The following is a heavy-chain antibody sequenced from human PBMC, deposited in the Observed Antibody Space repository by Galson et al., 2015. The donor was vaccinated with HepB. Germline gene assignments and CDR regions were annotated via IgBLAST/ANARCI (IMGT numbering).Heavy chain of an antibody. CDR2: ISYDGSKK. V-gene: IGHV3-30*04. CDR1: GFTFSSYA. D-gene: IGHD6-19*01. Sequence: SLRLSCAASGFTFSSYAMHWVRQAPGEGLEWVAVISYDGSKKYYADSVKGRFTISRDKSKNTLYLQMNSLRPEDTAVYYCARDRQWLASYYNYGMDVWGQGTTVTVSS. CDR3: ARDRQWLASYYNYGMDV. J-gene: IGHJ6*02.